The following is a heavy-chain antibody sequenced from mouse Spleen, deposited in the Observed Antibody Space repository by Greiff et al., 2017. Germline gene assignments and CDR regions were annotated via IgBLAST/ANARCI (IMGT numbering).Heavy chain of an antibody. CDR1: GFTFSSYA. Sequence: EVKLVESGGGLVKLGGSLKLSCAASGFTFSSYAMSWVRQTPEKRLEWVATISSGGGNTYYPDSVKGRFTISRDNAKNTLYLQMSSLKSEDTAMYYCARQGDFTTVVATDFDYWGQGTTLTVSS. CDR3: ARQGDFTTVVATDFDY. D-gene: IGHD1-1*01. J-gene: IGHJ2*01. CDR2: ISSGGGNT. V-gene: IGHV5-9*04.